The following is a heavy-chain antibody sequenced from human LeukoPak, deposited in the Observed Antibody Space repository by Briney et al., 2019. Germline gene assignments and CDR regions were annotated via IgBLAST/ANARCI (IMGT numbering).Heavy chain of an antibody. J-gene: IGHJ4*02. D-gene: IGHD6-13*01. CDR1: GASISSGLYY. CDR2: IFESVKT. V-gene: IGHV4-61*02. Sequence: SQTLSLTCSVSGASISSGLYYWNWIRQPAGKGLEWIGRIFESVKTNYNPSLKSRVTISVDTSKNQFSPKVRSVTAIDTAVYFCASSSWLRDANFDNWGQGTLVTVSS. CDR3: ASSSWLRDANFDN.